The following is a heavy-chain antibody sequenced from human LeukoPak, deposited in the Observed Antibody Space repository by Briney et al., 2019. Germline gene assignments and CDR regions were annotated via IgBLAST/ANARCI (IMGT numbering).Heavy chain of an antibody. J-gene: IGHJ4*02. V-gene: IGHV1-18*01. Sequence: ASVKVSCKATSRISWVRQAPGQGLEWMGWIGSYGGDTYYAQKFQGRVTVTTDTSTSIAYMELRSLRSDDTAVYYCARSEPIVVVPPSLGLWGQGTLVTVSS. D-gene: IGHD2-2*01. CDR2: IGSYGGDT. CDR3: ARSEPIVVVPPSLGL. CDR1: TSR.